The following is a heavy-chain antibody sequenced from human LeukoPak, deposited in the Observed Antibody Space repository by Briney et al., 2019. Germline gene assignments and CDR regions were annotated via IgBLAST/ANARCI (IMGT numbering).Heavy chain of an antibody. D-gene: IGHD3-10*01. J-gene: IGHJ6*02. Sequence: PSETLSLTCTVSGGSISGYYWSWFRQPPGKGLEWIGFISYSGSTNYNPSLKSRVTTSVDTSKNQFSLKLSSVTAADTAVYYCAREAVVGGSGSNYHYYGVDVWGQGTTVTVSS. CDR3: AREAVVGGSGSNYHYYGVDV. CDR2: ISYSGST. V-gene: IGHV4-59*01. CDR1: GGSISGYY.